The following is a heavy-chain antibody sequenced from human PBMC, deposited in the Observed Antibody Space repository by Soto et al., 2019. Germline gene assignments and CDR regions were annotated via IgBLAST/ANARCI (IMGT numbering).Heavy chain of an antibody. Sequence: QVQLVESGGGVVQPGRSLRLSCAASGFTFSSYAMHWVRQAPGKGLEWVAVISYDGSNKYYADSVKGRFTISRDNSKNTLYLQMSSLSAEATAVSYCARTPPQFGGPAPGRYYYYGLDVWGQGTTVTVSS. J-gene: IGHJ6*02. V-gene: IGHV3-30-3*01. CDR2: ISYDGSNK. CDR3: ARTPPQFGGPAPGRYYYYGLDV. CDR1: GFTFSSYA. D-gene: IGHD3-16*01.